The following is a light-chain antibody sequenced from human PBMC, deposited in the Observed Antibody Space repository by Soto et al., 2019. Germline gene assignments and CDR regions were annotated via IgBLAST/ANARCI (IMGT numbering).Light chain of an antibody. CDR2: AAS. CDR3: QQLYDYPIT. Sequence: IQLTQSPSSLSASVGDRVTVTCRASQGISSYLAWYQQKPGKAPKLLIYAASTLQSGVPSRFSGSGYGTDFTLTISSLQPEDFAAYFCQQLYDYPITFGQGTRLEIK. J-gene: IGKJ5*01. V-gene: IGKV1-9*01. CDR1: QGISSY.